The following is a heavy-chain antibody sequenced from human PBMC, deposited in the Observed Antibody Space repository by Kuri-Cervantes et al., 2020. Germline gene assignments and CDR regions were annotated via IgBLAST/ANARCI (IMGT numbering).Heavy chain of an antibody. Sequence: ASVKVSCKASGYTFTGYYMHWVRQAPGQGLEWMGWINPNSGGTNYAQKFQGWVTMTRDTSISTAYMELSRLRSDDTAVYYCARSPMITFGGVIFTSSRADAFDIWGQGTMVTVSS. D-gene: IGHD3-16*02. CDR2: INPNSGGT. J-gene: IGHJ3*02. CDR3: ARSPMITFGGVIFTSSRADAFDI. V-gene: IGHV1-2*04. CDR1: GYTFTGYY.